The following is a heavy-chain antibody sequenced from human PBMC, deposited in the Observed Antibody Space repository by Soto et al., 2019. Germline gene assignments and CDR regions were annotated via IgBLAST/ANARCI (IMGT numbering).Heavy chain of an antibody. Sequence: QVQLQESGPGLVKPSQTLSLTCTVSRGSISSGGYYWSWIRQHPGKGLEWIGYIYYSGITYSNPFLNSRVTISVDTSKNQFSLKLSSVTAADTAVYYCARVSVTFFDYWGHGTLVTVSS. V-gene: IGHV4-31*03. CDR2: IYYSGIT. J-gene: IGHJ4*01. CDR3: ARVSVTFFDY. CDR1: RGSISSGGYY.